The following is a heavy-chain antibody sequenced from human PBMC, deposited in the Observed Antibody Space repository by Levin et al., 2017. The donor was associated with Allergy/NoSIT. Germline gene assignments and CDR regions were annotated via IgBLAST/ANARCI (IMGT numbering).Heavy chain of an antibody. J-gene: IGHJ6*02. CDR3: ARDPITMVKYYYYGMDV. D-gene: IGHD3-10*01. CDR1: GGSISSGDYY. Sequence: SETLSLTCTVSGGSISSGDYYWSWIRQPPGKGLEWIGYIYYSGSTYYNPSLKSRVTISVDTSKNQFSLKLSSVTAADTAVYYCARDPITMVKYYYYGMDVWGQGTTVTVSS. V-gene: IGHV4-30-4*01. CDR2: IYYSGST.